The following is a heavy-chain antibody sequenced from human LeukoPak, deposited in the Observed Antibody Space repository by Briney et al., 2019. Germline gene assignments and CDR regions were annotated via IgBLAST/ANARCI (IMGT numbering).Heavy chain of an antibody. V-gene: IGHV4-61*08. CDR1: GGSISSGGYY. D-gene: IGHD2-2*01. CDR2: IYYSGST. CDR3: ARGGGYCSSTSCLDLFDY. J-gene: IGHJ4*02. Sequence: PSQTLSLTCTVSGGSISSGGYYWSWVRQHPEKGLEWIGYIYYSGSTNYNPSLKSRVTISVDTSKNQFSLKLSSVTAADTAVYYCARGGGYCSSTSCLDLFDYWGQGTLVTVSS.